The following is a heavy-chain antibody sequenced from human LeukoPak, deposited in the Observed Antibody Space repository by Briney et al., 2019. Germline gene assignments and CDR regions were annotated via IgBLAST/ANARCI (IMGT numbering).Heavy chain of an antibody. CDR1: VYTFTSYG. CDR2: ISAYNCNT. Sequence: ASVKVSCNASVYTFTSYGIRGVRQAPGQGLEWMGWISAYNCNTNYAQKLQGRVTMTTDTSTSTAYMELRSLRSDDTAVYYCAREALSWQLVPYYYYGMDVWGQGTTVTVSS. V-gene: IGHV1-18*01. D-gene: IGHD6-13*01. CDR3: AREALSWQLVPYYYYGMDV. J-gene: IGHJ6*02.